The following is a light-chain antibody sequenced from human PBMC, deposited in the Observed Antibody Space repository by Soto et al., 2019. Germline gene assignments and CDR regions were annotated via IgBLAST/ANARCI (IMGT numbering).Light chain of an antibody. V-gene: IGLV2-23*02. CDR3: CSYAGTNPYL. J-gene: IGLJ1*01. Sequence: QSALTQPASVSGSPGQSISISCTGTSSHVETYNLVSWYQQSSGKAPKLMIYEVSKRPSGVSNRFSGSKSGNTASLTISGLQAEDEADYYCCSYAGTNPYLLGTGTKVTVL. CDR2: EVS. CDR1: SSHVETYNL.